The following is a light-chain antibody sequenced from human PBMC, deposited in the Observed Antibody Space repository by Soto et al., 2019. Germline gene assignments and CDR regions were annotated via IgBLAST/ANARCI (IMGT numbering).Light chain of an antibody. CDR3: QQYYSTPWT. CDR1: QSVLYSSNNKNY. CDR2: WAS. J-gene: IGKJ1*01. V-gene: IGKV4-1*01. Sequence: DIVMTQSPDSLAVSLGERATINCKSSQSVLYSSNNKNYLAWYQQKPGQPPKLLIYWASTRESGFPDRFSGSGSGPDFTLTISSLQAEDVAVYYCQQYYSTPWTFGHGTKVEIK.